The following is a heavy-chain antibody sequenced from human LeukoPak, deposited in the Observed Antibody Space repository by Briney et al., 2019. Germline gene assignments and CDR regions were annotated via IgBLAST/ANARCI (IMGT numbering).Heavy chain of an antibody. CDR1: GFTVSSNY. J-gene: IGHJ6*03. CDR3: ARDFRYFDWLLYNYYYYMDV. Sequence: PGGSLRLSCAASGFTVSSNYMSWVRQAPGKGLEWVSVIYSGGSTYYADSVKGRFTISRDNSKNTLYLQMNSLRAEDTAVYYCARDFRYFDWLLYNYYYYMDVWGKGTTVTISS. D-gene: IGHD3-9*01. CDR2: IYSGGST. V-gene: IGHV3-66*01.